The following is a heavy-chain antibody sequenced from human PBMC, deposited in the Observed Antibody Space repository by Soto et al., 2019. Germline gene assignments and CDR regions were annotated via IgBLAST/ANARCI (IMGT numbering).Heavy chain of an antibody. V-gene: IGHV3-30*18. D-gene: IGHD3-16*01. J-gene: IGHJ4*02. CDR1: GFTFSSYG. Sequence: PGGSLRLSCAASGFTFSSYGMHWVRQAPGKGLEWVAVISYDGSNKYYADSVKGRFTISRDNSKNTLYLQMNSLRAEDTAVYYCAKDRATGGVNIGYYFDYWGQGALVTVSS. CDR2: ISYDGSNK. CDR3: AKDRATGGVNIGYYFDY.